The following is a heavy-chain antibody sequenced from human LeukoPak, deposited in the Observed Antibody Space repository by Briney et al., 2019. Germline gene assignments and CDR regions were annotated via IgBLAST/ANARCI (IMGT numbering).Heavy chain of an antibody. D-gene: IGHD2-2*01. CDR2: IRYDGSNK. J-gene: IGHJ4*02. CDR3: AKPHLCSSTSCYAVTYYFDY. V-gene: IGHV3-30*02. CDR1: GFTFSSYG. Sequence: PGGSLRLSCAASGFTFSSYGMHWVRQAPGKGLEWVAFIRYDGSNKYYADSVKGRFTISRDNSKNTLYLQMNSLRAEDTAVYYCAKPHLCSSTSCYAVTYYFDYWGQGTLVTVSS.